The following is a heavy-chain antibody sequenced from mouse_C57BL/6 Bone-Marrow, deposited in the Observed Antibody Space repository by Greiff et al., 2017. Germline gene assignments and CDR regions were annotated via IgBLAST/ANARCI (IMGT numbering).Heavy chain of an antibody. Sequence: VQLQESGAELARPGASVKLSCKASGYTFTSYGISWVKQRTGQGLEWIGEIYPRSGNTYYNEKFKGKATLTADKSSSTAYMELRSLTSEDSAVYFCARANDYYAMYYWGQGTSVTVSS. D-gene: IGHD4-1*01. J-gene: IGHJ4*01. CDR3: ARANDYYAMYY. CDR1: GYTFTSYG. CDR2: IYPRSGNT. V-gene: IGHV1-81*01.